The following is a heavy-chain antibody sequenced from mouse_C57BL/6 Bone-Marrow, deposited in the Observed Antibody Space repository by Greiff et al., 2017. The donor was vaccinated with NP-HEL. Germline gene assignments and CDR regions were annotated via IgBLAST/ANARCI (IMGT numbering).Heavy chain of an antibody. J-gene: IGHJ2*01. Sequence: QVQLKQSGAELARPGASVKLSCKASGYTFTSYGLSWVKQRTGQGLEWIGEIYPRSGNTYYNEKFKGKATLTADKSSSTAYMELRSLTSEDSAVYFCARWGLGYYFDYWGQGTTLTVSS. CDR3: ARWGLGYYFDY. V-gene: IGHV1-81*01. D-gene: IGHD4-1*01. CDR2: IYPRSGNT. CDR1: GYTFTSYG.